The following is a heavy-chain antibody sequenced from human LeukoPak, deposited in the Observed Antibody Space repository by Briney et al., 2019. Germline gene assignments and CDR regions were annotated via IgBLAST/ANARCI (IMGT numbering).Heavy chain of an antibody. J-gene: IGHJ4*02. CDR3: ARYSQYYFDSNTSTRKYYFGY. CDR2: IYYSGSA. CDR1: GGSISIDDYY. V-gene: IGHV4-30-4*01. Sequence: PSQTLSLTCTVSGGSISIDDYYWSWIRQPPGKGLEWIGYIYYSGSAYYNPSLKSRVTLSIDTSKNQFSLNLSSVTAADTAVYYCARYSQYYFDSNTSTRKYYFGYWGQGALVTVSS. D-gene: IGHD3-22*01.